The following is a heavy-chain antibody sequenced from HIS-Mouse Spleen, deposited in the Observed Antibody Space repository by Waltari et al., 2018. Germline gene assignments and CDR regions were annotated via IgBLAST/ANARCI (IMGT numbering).Heavy chain of an antibody. CDR1: GFTFSSYA. V-gene: IGHV3-30*01. J-gene: IGHJ4*02. CDR3: AASRLFDY. CDR2: ISYDGSNK. Sequence: QVQLVESGGGVVQPGRSLRLSCAASGFTFSSYAMHWVHQAPGKWLGWVTGISYDGSNKYYADSVKVRFTISRDNSKNTLYLQMNSLRAEDTAVYYCAASRLFDYWGQGTLVTVSS.